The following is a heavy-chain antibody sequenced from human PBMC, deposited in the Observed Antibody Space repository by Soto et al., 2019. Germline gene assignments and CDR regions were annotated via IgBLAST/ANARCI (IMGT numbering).Heavy chain of an antibody. Sequence: QVQLVESGGGVVQPGRSLRLSCAASGSTFSSYGMHWVRQAPGKGLEWVAVISYDGSNKYYADSVKGRFTISRDNSKNTLYLQMNSLRAEDTAVYYCAKGQVLLWFGEIDYWGQGTLVTVSS. CDR1: GSTFSSYG. CDR2: ISYDGSNK. V-gene: IGHV3-30*18. CDR3: AKGQVLLWFGEIDY. D-gene: IGHD3-10*01. J-gene: IGHJ4*02.